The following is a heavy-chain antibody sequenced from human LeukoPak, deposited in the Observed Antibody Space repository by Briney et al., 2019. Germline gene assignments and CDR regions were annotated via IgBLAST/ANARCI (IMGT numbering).Heavy chain of an antibody. V-gene: IGHV3-30*18. CDR3: AKMGPKRNDVYAFDI. CDR2: ISHDGGIT. D-gene: IGHD1-1*01. J-gene: IGHJ3*02. Sequence: GRSLRLSCAVSGFTFRGYGIHWVRQAPGKGLEWVAVISHDGGITYYADSVKGRFTISIDNSKDTLYLQMNSLRAEDTAVYYCAKMGPKRNDVYAFDIWGQGTMVTVSS. CDR1: GFTFRGYG.